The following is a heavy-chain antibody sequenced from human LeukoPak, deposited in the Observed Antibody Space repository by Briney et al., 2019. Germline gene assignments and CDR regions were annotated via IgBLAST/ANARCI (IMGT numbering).Heavy chain of an antibody. Sequence: GGSLRLSCAASGFTFSDYSMNWVRQAPGKGLEWVSYISSSSSTIYYADSVKGRFTTSRDNAKNSLYLQMNSLRAEDTAVYYCARDSGQGGGWYPDHWGQGTLVTVSS. V-gene: IGHV3-48*04. CDR3: ARDSGQGGGWYPDH. D-gene: IGHD6-19*01. CDR1: GFTFSDYS. CDR2: ISSSSSTI. J-gene: IGHJ4*02.